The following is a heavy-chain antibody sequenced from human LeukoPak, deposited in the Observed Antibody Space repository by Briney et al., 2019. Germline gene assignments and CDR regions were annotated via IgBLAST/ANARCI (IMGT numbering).Heavy chain of an antibody. J-gene: IGHJ6*02. V-gene: IGHV4-30-4*01. CDR2: IYYSGST. D-gene: IGHD2-8*01. CDR1: GGSISSGDYY. CDR3: ARDPGPHCCTNGVCSPRGYYYYGMDV. Sequence: PSQTLSLTCTVSGGSISSGDYYWSWIRQPPGKGLEWIGYIYYSGSTYYNPSLKSRVTISVDTSKNQFSPKLSSVTAADTAVYYCARDPGPHCCTNGVCSPRGYYYYGMDVWGQGTTVTVSS.